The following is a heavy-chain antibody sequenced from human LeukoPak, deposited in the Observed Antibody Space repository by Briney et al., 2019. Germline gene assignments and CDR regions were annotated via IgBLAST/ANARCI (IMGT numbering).Heavy chain of an antibody. CDR2: INHSGST. Sequence: PSETLSLTCAVYGGSFSGYYWSWLRQPPGKGLEWIGEINHSGSTNYNPSLKSRVTISVDTSKNQFSLKLSSVTAADTAVYYCARGPIGFWSNGQFDYWGQGTLVTVSS. CDR3: ARGPIGFWSNGQFDY. CDR1: GGSFSGYY. J-gene: IGHJ4*02. V-gene: IGHV4-34*01. D-gene: IGHD3-3*01.